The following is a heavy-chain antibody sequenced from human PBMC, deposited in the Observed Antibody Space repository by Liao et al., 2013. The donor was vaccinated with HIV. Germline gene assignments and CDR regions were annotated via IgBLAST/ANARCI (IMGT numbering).Heavy chain of an antibody. V-gene: IGHV4-61*08. Sequence: QVQLQESGPGLVKPSQTLSLTCDVSGVSIRNTAYYWSWIRQPPGKGLEWIGYIYYSESTNYNPSLKSRVTISVDTSKNQFSLMLNSVTAADTAVYYCARRNGDYNPYYMDVWGKGTTVTVSS. D-gene: IGHD4-17*01. CDR1: GVSIRNTAYY. J-gene: IGHJ6*03. CDR3: ARRNGDYNPYYMDV. CDR2: IYYSEST.